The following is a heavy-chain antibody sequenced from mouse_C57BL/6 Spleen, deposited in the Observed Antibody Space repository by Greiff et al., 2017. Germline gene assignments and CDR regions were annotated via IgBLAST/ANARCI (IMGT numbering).Heavy chain of an antibody. CDR1: GYTFTSYW. CDR2: IDPSDSYT. V-gene: IGHV1-69*01. CDR3: ARGEAYGNYPSLFAY. Sequence: QVQLQQPGAELVMPGASVKLSCKASGYTFTSYWMHWVKQRPGQGLEWIGEIDPSDSYTNYNQQFKGKSTLTVDKSSSTAYMQLSSLTSEDSAVYYCARGEAYGNYPSLFAYWGQGTLVTVSA. D-gene: IGHD2-10*02. J-gene: IGHJ3*01.